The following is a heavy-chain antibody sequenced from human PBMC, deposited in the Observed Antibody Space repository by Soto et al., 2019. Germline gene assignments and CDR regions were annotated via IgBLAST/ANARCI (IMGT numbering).Heavy chain of an antibody. CDR3: SRVDPGETSPFGP. V-gene: IGHV1-46*03. D-gene: IGHD3-10*01. Sequence: ASVKVSCKASGYIFTSYYIHWVRQAPGQGLEWMGWINPFDGSRMFAQSFQGRVTMTRDTSTSTVYMEVSSLRSEDTAVYYCSRVDPGETSPFGPWGQGTLVTVSS. J-gene: IGHJ5*02. CDR1: GYIFTSYY. CDR2: INPFDGSR.